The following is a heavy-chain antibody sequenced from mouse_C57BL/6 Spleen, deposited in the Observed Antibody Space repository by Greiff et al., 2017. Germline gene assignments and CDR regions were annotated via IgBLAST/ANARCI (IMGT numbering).Heavy chain of an antibody. J-gene: IGHJ1*03. CDR2: IDPETGGT. Sequence: VQLQQSGAELVRPGASVTLSCKASGYTFTDYEMHWVKQTPVHGLEWIGAIDPETGGTAYNQKFKGKAILTADKSSSTAYMELRSLTSEDSAVYYCTRSLYYRYFDVWGTGTTVTVSA. CDR1: GYTFTDYE. D-gene: IGHD1-1*01. CDR3: TRSLYYRYFDV. V-gene: IGHV1-15*01.